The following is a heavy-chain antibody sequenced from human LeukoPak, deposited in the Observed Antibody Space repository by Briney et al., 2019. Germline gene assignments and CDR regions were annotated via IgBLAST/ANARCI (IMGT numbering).Heavy chain of an antibody. Sequence: GGSLRLSCVASGFTFSSYAMSWVRQAPGKGLEWVSAISGSGGGTYYADSVKGRFTISRDNSKNTLYLQMNSLRAEDTAVYYCAKDAGASSGWWFYFDCWGQGTLVTVSS. CDR2: ISGSGGGT. V-gene: IGHV3-23*01. J-gene: IGHJ4*02. CDR1: GFTFSSYA. CDR3: AKDAGASSGWWFYFDC. D-gene: IGHD6-19*01.